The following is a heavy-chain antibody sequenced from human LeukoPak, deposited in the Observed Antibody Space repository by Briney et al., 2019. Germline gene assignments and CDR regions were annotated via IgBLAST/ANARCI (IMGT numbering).Heavy chain of an antibody. CDR1: GFSFSNRY. J-gene: IGHJ6*03. Sequence: PGGSLRLACAASGFSFSNRYISWVRQPPGKWLEWVGRTRNKAESYKTEYAASVKGRFTISRDDSKKSLFMHMNSLKTEDTAVYYCARESSIFEVVARSYMDVWGKGTTVTVSS. CDR3: ARESSIFEVVARSYMDV. D-gene: IGHD3-3*01. CDR2: TRNKAESYKT. V-gene: IGHV3-72*01.